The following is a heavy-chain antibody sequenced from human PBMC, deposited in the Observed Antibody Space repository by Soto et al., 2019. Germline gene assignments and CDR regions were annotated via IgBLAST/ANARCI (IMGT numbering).Heavy chain of an antibody. V-gene: IGHV2-5*02. J-gene: IGHJ4*02. CDR3: AHRALSGSRYYFDF. Sequence: QITLKESGPTLVKPTQTLTLTCSLSGFSLNTRAVGVGWIRQPPGKALEWLALISWDDNKRYRPSLESRLSIAKDTSGNQVVRTMTNVDPLDTATYYCAHRALSGSRYYFDFWGLGTLVTVSS. CDR2: ISWDDNK. D-gene: IGHD1-26*01. CDR1: GFSLNTRAVG.